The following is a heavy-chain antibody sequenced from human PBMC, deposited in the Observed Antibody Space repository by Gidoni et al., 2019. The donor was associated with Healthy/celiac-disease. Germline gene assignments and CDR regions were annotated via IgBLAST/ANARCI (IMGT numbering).Heavy chain of an antibody. CDR3: ARGPYDYVWGSYRPPLYYYGMDV. V-gene: IGHV1-69*01. D-gene: IGHD3-16*02. Sequence: QVQLVQSGAEVKKPGSSVKVSCKASGGTFSSYAISWVRQAPGQGLEWMGGIIPIVGTANYAQKFQGRVTITADESTSTAYMELSSLRSEDTAVYYCARGPYDYVWGSYRPPLYYYGMDVWGQGTTVTVSS. CDR1: GGTFSSYA. CDR2: IIPIVGTA. J-gene: IGHJ6*02.